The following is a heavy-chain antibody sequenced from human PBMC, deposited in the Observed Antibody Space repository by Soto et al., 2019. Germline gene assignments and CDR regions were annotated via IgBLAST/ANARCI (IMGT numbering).Heavy chain of an antibody. CDR1: GFTFSDSA. J-gene: IGHJ4*02. V-gene: IGHV3-73*01. CDR3: SRVYGDTWSNYDS. D-gene: IGHD4-17*01. CDR2: IRSKTHNYAT. Sequence: GGSLRLSCAGSGFTFSDSAVHWVRQASGKGLEWIGRIRSKTHNYATGYAASVGGRFTISRDDSKNTAFLQMDSLKAEDTAVYYCSRVYGDTWSNYDSWGQGTLVTVSS.